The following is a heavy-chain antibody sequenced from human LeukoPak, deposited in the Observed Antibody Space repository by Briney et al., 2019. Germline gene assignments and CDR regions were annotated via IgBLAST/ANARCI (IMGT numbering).Heavy chain of an antibody. CDR2: ISSNGGNT. V-gene: IGHV3-64*01. CDR1: GFTFSTYT. Sequence: GGSLRLSCAASGFTFSTYTMHWVRQAPGKGLEYVSAISSNGGNTYYANSVKGRFTISRDNSKNTLYLQMGSLRAEDMAVYYCARGSWSSVDYWGQGTLVTVSS. D-gene: IGHD5/OR15-5a*01. CDR3: ARGSWSSVDY. J-gene: IGHJ4*02.